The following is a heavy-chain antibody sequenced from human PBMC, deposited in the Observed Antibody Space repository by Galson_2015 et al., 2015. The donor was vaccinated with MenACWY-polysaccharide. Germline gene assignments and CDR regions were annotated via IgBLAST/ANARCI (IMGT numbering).Heavy chain of an antibody. Sequence: YWSWIRQSADKGLEYLGRIHATGSTAYNPSFRSRVAMSVDLPRNQLSLRLVSVTASDTAIYYCARRSLDNWYFDLWGRGTLVIVSS. CDR3: ARRSLDNWYFDL. J-gene: IGHJ2*01. D-gene: IGHD1-1*01. V-gene: IGHV4-59*10. CDR1: Y. CDR2: IHATGST.